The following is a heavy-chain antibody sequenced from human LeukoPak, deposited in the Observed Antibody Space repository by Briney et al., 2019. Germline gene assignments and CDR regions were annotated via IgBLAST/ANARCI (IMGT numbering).Heavy chain of an antibody. V-gene: IGHV3-33*01. CDR1: RFTLSSYI. J-gene: IGHJ4*02. CDR2: IWYDGNNK. Sequence: GGSLRLSSAAPRFTLSSYIARTVRQAPGKGLEWVAVIWYDGNNKYYADSVKGRFTISRDNSKNTLYLQMDSQRAEDTAVYYCARSTSSEYDIYHFDYWGQGTLVTVSS. CDR3: ARSTSSEYDIYHFDY. D-gene: IGHD3-9*01.